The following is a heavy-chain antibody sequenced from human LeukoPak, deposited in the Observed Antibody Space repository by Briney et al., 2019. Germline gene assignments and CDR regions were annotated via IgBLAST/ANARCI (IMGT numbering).Heavy chain of an antibody. D-gene: IGHD6-13*01. CDR1: GFTFSSYA. CDR3: AKDLYSSSWSNLDY. Sequence: GGSLRLSCAASGFTFSSYALSWVRQAPGKGLEWVSAISGSGGSTYYADSVKGRFTISRDNSKNTLYLQMNSLRAEDTAVYYCAKDLYSSSWSNLDYWGQGTLVTVSS. V-gene: IGHV3-23*01. CDR2: ISGSGGST. J-gene: IGHJ4*02.